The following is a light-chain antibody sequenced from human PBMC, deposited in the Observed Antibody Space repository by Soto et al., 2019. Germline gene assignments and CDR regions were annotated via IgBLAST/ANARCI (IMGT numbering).Light chain of an antibody. V-gene: IGLV1-40*01. CDR2: VNT. CDR3: QSYDNSLSGVV. Sequence: QAVVTQPPSVSGAPGQRVSISCTGSNSNIGAGYDVHWYQQLPGTAPKLLIYVNTNRPSGVPDRFSGSKSGTSASLAITGLQAEDEADYYCQSYDNSLSGVVFGGGTKLTVL. J-gene: IGLJ2*01. CDR1: NSNIGAGYD.